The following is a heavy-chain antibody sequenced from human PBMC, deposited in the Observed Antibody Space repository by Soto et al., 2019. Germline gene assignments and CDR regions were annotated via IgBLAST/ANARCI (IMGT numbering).Heavy chain of an antibody. CDR3: ARETGYCTTSTCRQAIYALDV. V-gene: IGHV1-69*01. D-gene: IGHD2-8*01. CDR1: GGTFSTYG. CDR2: IIPIYGST. J-gene: IGHJ6*02. Sequence: QVQLVQSGAEVKKPGSSVKVSCKASGGTFSTYGVSWVRQAPGQGLEWMGGIIPIYGSTNYAQNFQGRVIITADESTSTAYWELSSLRSDDTAVYFCARETGYCTTSTCRQAIYALDVWGQGTTVTVSS.